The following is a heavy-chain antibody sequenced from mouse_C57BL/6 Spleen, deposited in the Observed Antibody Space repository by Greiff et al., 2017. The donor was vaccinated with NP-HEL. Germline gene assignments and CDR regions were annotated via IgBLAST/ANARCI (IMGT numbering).Heavy chain of an antibody. CDR3: ARAYYYGSSYGWFAY. D-gene: IGHD1-1*01. J-gene: IGHJ3*01. V-gene: IGHV5-17*01. CDR2: ISSGSSTI. Sequence: EVKLVESGGGLVKPGGSLKLSCAASGFTFSDYGMHWVRQAPEKGLEWVAYISSGSSTIYYADTVKGRFTISRDNAKNTLFLQMTSLRSEDTAMYYCARAYYYGSSYGWFAYWGQGTLVTVSA. CDR1: GFTFSDYG.